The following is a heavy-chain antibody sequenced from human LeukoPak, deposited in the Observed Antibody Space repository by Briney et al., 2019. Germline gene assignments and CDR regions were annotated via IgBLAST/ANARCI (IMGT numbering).Heavy chain of an antibody. D-gene: IGHD4-23*01. J-gene: IGHJ3*02. V-gene: IGHV3-21*01. Sequence: GGSLRLSCAAYGFTFSSYSMNWVRQAPGKGLEWVSSISSSSSYIYYADSVKGRFTISRDNAKNSLYLQMNSLRAEDTAVYYCARDRSGPMTTVVTLHAFDIWGQGTMVTVSS. CDR2: ISSSSSYI. CDR1: GFTFSSYS. CDR3: ARDRSGPMTTVVTLHAFDI.